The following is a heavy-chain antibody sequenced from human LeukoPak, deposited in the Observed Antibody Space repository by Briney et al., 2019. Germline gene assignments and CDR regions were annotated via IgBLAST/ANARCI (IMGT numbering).Heavy chain of an antibody. CDR1: GGSISSGGYY. CDR2: IYYSGST. Sequence: SQTLSLTCTVSGGSISSGGYYWSWIRQHPGKGLEWIGYIYYSGSTYYNPSLKSRVTISVDTSKNQFSLKLSSVTAADTAVYYCAREVWSSSWSSFDPWGQGTLVTVSS. CDR3: AREVWSSSWSSFDP. D-gene: IGHD6-13*01. V-gene: IGHV4-31*03. J-gene: IGHJ5*02.